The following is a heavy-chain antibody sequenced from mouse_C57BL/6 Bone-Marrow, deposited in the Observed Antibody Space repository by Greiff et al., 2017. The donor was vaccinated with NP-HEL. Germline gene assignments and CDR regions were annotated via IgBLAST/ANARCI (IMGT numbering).Heavy chain of an antibody. V-gene: IGHV1-18*01. Sequence: DVKLQESGPELVKPGASVKIPCKASGYTFTDYNMDWVKQSHGKSLEWIGDINPNNGGTIYNQKFKGKATLTVDKSSSTAYMELRSLTSEDTAVYYCARRNYDYDDPFAYWGQGTLVTVSA. CDR3: ARRNYDYDDPFAY. D-gene: IGHD2-4*01. CDR2: INPNNGGT. J-gene: IGHJ3*01. CDR1: GYTFTDYN.